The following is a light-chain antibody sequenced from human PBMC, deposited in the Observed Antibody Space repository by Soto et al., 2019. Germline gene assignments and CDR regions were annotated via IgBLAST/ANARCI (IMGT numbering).Light chain of an antibody. CDR1: LNIYFKSNNRNY. V-gene: IGKV4-1*01. Sequence: DIVMTQSPDSLRVSLGERATISCTSSLNIYFKSNNRNYLAWYKQKTGQPPKLLVYWASTRESGVPDRFTGSGSGTYFTLTIDNVQPDDVAVYYCQQYFITPLTFGGGTRVDI. CDR3: QQYFITPLT. J-gene: IGKJ4*01. CDR2: WAS.